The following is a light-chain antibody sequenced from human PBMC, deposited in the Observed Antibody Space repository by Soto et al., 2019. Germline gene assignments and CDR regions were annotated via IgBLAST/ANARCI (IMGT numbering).Light chain of an antibody. CDR3: QAWDSSTACVV. CDR2: QDS. CDR1: KLGDKY. V-gene: IGLV3-1*01. Sequence: SYELTQPPSVSVSPGQTASITCSGDKLGDKYACWYQQKPGQSPVLVIYQDSKRPSGTPERFSGSNSGNTATLTISGTQAMDEADYYCQAWDSSTACVVFGGGTKLTVL. J-gene: IGLJ2*01.